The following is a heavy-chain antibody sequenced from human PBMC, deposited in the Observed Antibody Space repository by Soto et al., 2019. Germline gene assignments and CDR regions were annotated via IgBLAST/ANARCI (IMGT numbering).Heavy chain of an antibody. V-gene: IGHV3-23*01. CDR3: ARDLSSPHIATRPTGFDP. J-gene: IGHJ5*02. CDR1: GFTFSSYT. D-gene: IGHD6-6*01. CDR2: IVGSGAST. Sequence: EVQVLESGGDLVQPGGSLRLSCATSGFTFSSYTMNWVRQAPGRGLEWVSAIVGSGASTYYAGSVKGRFTISRDNSKNTLYLQMNSLRAEDTAVYYCARDLSSPHIATRPTGFDPWGQGTLVTVSS.